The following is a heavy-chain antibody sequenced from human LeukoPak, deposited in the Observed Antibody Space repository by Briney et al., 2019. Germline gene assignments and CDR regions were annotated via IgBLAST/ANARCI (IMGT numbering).Heavy chain of an antibody. CDR2: ISSSSSYI. V-gene: IGHV3-21*01. J-gene: IGHJ4*02. Sequence: GGSLRLSCAASGFTFSSYSMNWVRQAPGKGLEWVSSISSSSSYIYYADSVKGRFTISRDNAKNPLYLQMNSLRAEDTAVYYCARDGRAALVAVPFDYWGQGTLVTVSS. CDR1: GFTFSSYS. D-gene: IGHD5-18*01. CDR3: ARDGRAALVAVPFDY.